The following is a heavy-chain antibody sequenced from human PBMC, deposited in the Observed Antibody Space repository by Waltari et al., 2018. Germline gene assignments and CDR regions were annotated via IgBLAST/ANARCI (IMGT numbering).Heavy chain of an antibody. Sequence: QLQLQESGPGLVKPSETLSLTCTVSGGSISSSSYYWGWIRQPPGKGLEWIGSIYYSGSTYYNPSLKRRVTISVDTSKNQFSLKLSSVTAADTAVYYCARLRQYSGYYFDYWGQGTLVTVSS. V-gene: IGHV4-39*01. CDR3: ARLRQYSGYYFDY. CDR2: IYYSGST. CDR1: GGSISSSSYY. D-gene: IGHD1-26*01. J-gene: IGHJ4*02.